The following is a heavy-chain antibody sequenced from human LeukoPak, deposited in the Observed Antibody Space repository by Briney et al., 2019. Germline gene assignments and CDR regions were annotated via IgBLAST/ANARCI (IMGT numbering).Heavy chain of an antibody. CDR1: GYTFTSYY. D-gene: IGHD3-22*01. V-gene: IGHV1-46*01. J-gene: IGHJ4*02. CDR2: INPSGGST. Sequence: ASVNVSCKASGYTFTSYYMHWVRQAPGQGLEWMGIINPSGGSTSYAQKFQGRVTMTRDTSTSTVYMELSSLRSEDTAVYYCARGDDSSGYYPAAFDYWGQGTLVTVSS. CDR3: ARGDDSSGYYPAAFDY.